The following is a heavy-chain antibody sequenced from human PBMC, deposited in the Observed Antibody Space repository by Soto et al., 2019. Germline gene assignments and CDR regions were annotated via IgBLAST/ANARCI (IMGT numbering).Heavy chain of an antibody. CDR3: ARQISLSAGSYFDY. Sequence: GGSLRVSCTSSGLTFSTYNMNWVRQAPGKGLEWVSYISISSYTIKYADSVEGRFTVSRDNGKKSLYLQMNSLRDEDTAVYFCARQISLSAGSYFDYWGQGTLVTVYS. CDR2: ISISSYTI. CDR1: GLTFSTYN. V-gene: IGHV3-48*02. J-gene: IGHJ4*02. D-gene: IGHD3-10*01.